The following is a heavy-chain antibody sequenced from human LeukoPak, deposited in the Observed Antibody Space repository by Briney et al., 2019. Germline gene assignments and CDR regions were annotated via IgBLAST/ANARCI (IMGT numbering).Heavy chain of an antibody. Sequence: GGSLRLSCAASGFTFSDYYMSWIRQAPGKGLEWVSYISSSGSTIYYADSVKGRFTISRDNAKNSLYPQMNSLRAEDTAVYYCARVDGSGSYYNRLTYWGQGTLVTVSS. V-gene: IGHV3-11*01. J-gene: IGHJ4*02. CDR1: GFTFSDYY. D-gene: IGHD3-10*01. CDR2: ISSSGSTI. CDR3: ARVDGSGSYYNRLTY.